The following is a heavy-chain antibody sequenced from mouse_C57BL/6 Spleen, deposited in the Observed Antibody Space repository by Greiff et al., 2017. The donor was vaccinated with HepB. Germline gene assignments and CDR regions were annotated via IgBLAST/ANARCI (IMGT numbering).Heavy chain of an antibody. CDR3: ARSTTVVAGGYAMDY. CDR2: INPNNGGT. V-gene: IGHV1-26*01. Sequence: EVKLQQSGPELVKPGASVKISCKASGYTFTDYYMNWVKQSHGKSLEWIGDINPNNGGTSYNQKFKGKATLTVDKSSSTAYMELRSLTSEDSAVYYCARSTTVVAGGYAMDYWGQGTSVTVSS. D-gene: IGHD1-1*01. CDR1: GYTFTDYY. J-gene: IGHJ4*01.